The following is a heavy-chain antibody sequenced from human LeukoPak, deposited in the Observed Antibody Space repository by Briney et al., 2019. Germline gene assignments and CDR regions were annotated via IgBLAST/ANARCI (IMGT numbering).Heavy chain of an antibody. CDR3: ARARDDSGGYYYGY. J-gene: IGHJ4*02. CDR1: GYTFTSYY. V-gene: IGHV1-69*04. D-gene: IGHD3-22*01. Sequence: GASVKVSCEASGYTFTSYYMHWVRQAPGQGLEWMGRIIPILGIANYAQKFQGRVTITADKSTSTAYMELSSLRSEDTAVYYCARARDDSGGYYYGYWGQGTLVTVSS. CDR2: IIPILGIA.